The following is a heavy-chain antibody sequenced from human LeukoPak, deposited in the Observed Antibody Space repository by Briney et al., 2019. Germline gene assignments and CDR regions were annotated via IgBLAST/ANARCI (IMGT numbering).Heavy chain of an antibody. D-gene: IGHD2-15*01. CDR3: AKAPVTTCRGAFCYPFDY. J-gene: IGHJ4*02. CDR1: GFTFSSYG. Sequence: GGSLRLSCAASGFTFSSYGMSWVRQAPGKGLEWVSAIGHSGSNTYYADSVKGRFTISRDNSKNTLYLQMNSLRVDDTAVYYCAKAPVTTCRGAFCYPFDYWGLGTLVTVSS. CDR2: IGHSGSNT. V-gene: IGHV3-23*01.